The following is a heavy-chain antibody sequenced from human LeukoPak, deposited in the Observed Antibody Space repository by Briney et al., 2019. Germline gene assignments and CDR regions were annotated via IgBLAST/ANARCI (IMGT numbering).Heavy chain of an antibody. CDR2: IKQDGSEK. J-gene: IGHJ6*03. Sequence: SGGSLRLSCAASGFTFSSYSMNWVRQAPGKGLEWVANIKQDGSEKYYVDSVKGRFTISRDNAKNSLYLQMNSLGAEDTAVYYCARDLGEEYYMDVWGKGTTVTVSS. V-gene: IGHV3-7*01. CDR3: ARDLGEEYYMDV. CDR1: GFTFSSYS. D-gene: IGHD3-10*01.